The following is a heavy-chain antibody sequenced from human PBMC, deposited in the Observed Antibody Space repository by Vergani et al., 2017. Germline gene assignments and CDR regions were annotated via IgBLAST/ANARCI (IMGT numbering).Heavy chain of an antibody. CDR3: ARDLYD. V-gene: IGHV4-61*02. CDR1: GGSISSGSYY. D-gene: IGHD2/OR15-2a*01. Sequence: QVQLQESGPGLVKPSQTLSLTCTVSGGSISSGSYYWSWIRQPAGTGLEWIGRIYTSGRTNYNPSLKSRVTISVDTSKNQFSLKLSSVTAADTAVYYCARDLYDWGQGTLVTVSS. CDR2: IYTSGRT. J-gene: IGHJ4*02.